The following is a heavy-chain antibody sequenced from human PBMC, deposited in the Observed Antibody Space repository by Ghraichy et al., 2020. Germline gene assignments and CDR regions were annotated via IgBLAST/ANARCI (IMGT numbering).Heavy chain of an antibody. CDR3: ARQRNWDGYNQPALDY. V-gene: IGHV4-38-2*01. Sequence: SETLSLTCAVSGYSISSGYYWGWIRQPPGEGLEWIGGIYHSGSTYYNPSLKSRVTISVDTSKNQFSLKLSSVTAADTAVYYCARQRNWDGYNQPALDYWGQGTLVTVSS. D-gene: IGHD5-24*01. CDR2: IYHSGST. J-gene: IGHJ4*02. CDR1: GYSISSGYY.